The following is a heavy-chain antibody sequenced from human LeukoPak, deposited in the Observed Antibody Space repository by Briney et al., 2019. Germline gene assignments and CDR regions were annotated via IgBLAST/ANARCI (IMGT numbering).Heavy chain of an antibody. J-gene: IGHJ4*02. CDR2: IANIADNT. CDR1: GFTFRNYG. Sequence: PGGSLRLSCAASGFTFRNYGLTWVRQAPGKGLEWVSSIANIADNTYYAESVKGRFSISRDNSKNTLYLQMKSLRVDDTAVYYCAKGTGWLYFDYWGQGTLVTVSS. D-gene: IGHD6-19*01. CDR3: AKGTGWLYFDY. V-gene: IGHV3-23*01.